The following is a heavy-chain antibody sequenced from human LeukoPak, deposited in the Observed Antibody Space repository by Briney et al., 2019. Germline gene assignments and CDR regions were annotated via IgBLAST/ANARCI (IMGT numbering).Heavy chain of an antibody. Sequence: SVKVSCKASGGTFSSHAVSWVRQAPGQGLEWMGGIIPFFDTSNYAQKFQGRVTITADESTSTAYMELSSLRSEDTAMYYCARVRSSSSRRYYYYYGMDVWGQGTTVTVSS. V-gene: IGHV1-69*13. CDR1: GGTFSSHA. CDR3: ARVRSSSSRRYYYYYGMDV. J-gene: IGHJ6*02. CDR2: IIPFFDTS. D-gene: IGHD6-13*01.